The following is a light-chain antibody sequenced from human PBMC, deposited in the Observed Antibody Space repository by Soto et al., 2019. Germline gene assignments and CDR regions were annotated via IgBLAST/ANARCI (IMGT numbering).Light chain of an antibody. J-gene: IGLJ1*01. V-gene: IGLV2-14*01. CDR1: SSDVGGYNY. Sequence: QSVLTQPASVSGSPGQSITISCTGTSSDVGGYNYVSWYQQHPGTAPKLIIFEVTNRPSGVSNRFSGSKSGNTASLTISGLQAEDEADYYCSSYTSRSTLVFGTGTKLTVL. CDR2: EVT. CDR3: SSYTSRSTLV.